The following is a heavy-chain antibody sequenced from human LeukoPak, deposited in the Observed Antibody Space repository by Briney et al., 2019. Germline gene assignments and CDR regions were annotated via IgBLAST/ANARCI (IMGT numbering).Heavy chain of an antibody. CDR1: GYTFTGYY. CDR3: ATDLHVSVPWRSPDGDY. D-gene: IGHD3-3*01. CDR2: FDPEDGET. V-gene: IGHV1-24*01. J-gene: IGHJ4*02. Sequence: ASVKVSCKASGYTFTGYYMHWVRQAPGKGLEWMGGFDPEDGETIYAQKFQGRVTMTEDTSTDTAYMELSSLRSEDTAVYYCATDLHVSVPWRSPDGDYWGQGTLVTVSS.